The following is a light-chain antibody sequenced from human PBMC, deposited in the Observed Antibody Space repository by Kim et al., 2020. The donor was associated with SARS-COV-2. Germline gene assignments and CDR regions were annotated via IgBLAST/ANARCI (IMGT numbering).Light chain of an antibody. CDR3: QKYYSTPL. V-gene: IGKV4-1*01. Sequence: RTTINCKSSQIVLYSSNNKIYLACYKQKPGQPPKLLIYLASTLESGVTDRFSGSGSGTDFTLTISSLQAEDVAVYYCQKYYSTPLFGGGTKVDIK. CDR2: LAS. J-gene: IGKJ4*01. CDR1: QIVLYSSNNKIY.